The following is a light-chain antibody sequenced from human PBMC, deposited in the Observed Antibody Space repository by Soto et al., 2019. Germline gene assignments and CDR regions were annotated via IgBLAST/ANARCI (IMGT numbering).Light chain of an antibody. J-gene: IGLJ2*01. Sequence: QSVLTQPPSASGSPGQSVTISCTGTSSDVGGYNYVSWYQQHPGKAPKLMIYEVIRRPSGVPDRFSGSKSGNTASLTVSGLQAEDEGDYYCSSYAGSNNFVALGGGTQLTVL. CDR2: EVI. V-gene: IGLV2-8*01. CDR3: SSYAGSNNFVA. CDR1: SSDVGGYNY.